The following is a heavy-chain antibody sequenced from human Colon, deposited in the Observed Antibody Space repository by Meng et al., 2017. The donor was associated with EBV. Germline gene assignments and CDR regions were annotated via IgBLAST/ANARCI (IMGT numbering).Heavy chain of an antibody. V-gene: IGHV4-4*02. Sequence: QLPRLAPGPGQAKPSGPLSPTCAVSGGAIGINNWWSWLRPPPGKVLGLGAEIYHRGTSNYNPPLKSRLTVSVDKSKNQFSLKLTSVTAADTAVYYCARDLLRGVIHSWGQGTLVTVSS. CDR3: ARDLLRGVIHS. J-gene: IGHJ4*02. CDR1: GGAIGINNW. CDR2: IYHRGTS. D-gene: IGHD3-10*01.